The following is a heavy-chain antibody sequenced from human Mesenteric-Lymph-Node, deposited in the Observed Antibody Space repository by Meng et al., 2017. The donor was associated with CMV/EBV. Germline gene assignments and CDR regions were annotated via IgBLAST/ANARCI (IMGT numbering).Heavy chain of an antibody. Sequence: GESLKISCAASGFTFNNYWMHWVRQAPGKGLVWVARTNGDGSSVSYAESVKGRFTISRDNAKNTLSLELNSLRVEDTAVYYCARDLNFWSGYYDYWGQGTLVTVSS. D-gene: IGHD3-3*01. CDR2: TNGDGSSV. J-gene: IGHJ4*02. V-gene: IGHV3-74*01. CDR3: ARDLNFWSGYYDY. CDR1: GFTFNNYW.